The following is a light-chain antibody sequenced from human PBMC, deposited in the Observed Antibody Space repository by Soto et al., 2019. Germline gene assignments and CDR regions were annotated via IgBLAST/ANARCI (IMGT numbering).Light chain of an antibody. CDR3: RQRSNWPRT. CDR1: QSVSSY. J-gene: IGKJ1*01. V-gene: IGKV3-11*01. Sequence: EIVLTQSTATLSLSPGERATLSCRASQSVSSYLAWYQQNPGQAPRLLIYDSSNRAAGIPARFSGSGSGTDFPLTIRSLGAEDFAVYYCRQRSNWPRTFGQGTKVEIK. CDR2: DSS.